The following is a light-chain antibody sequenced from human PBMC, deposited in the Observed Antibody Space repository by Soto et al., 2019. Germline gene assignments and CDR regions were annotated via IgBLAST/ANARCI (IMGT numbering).Light chain of an antibody. J-gene: IGKJ5*01. CDR1: QGIRSW. CDR3: QQGDSFPIT. V-gene: IGKV1-12*01. Sequence: DIQVTQAPSSVSASVGDRVTITCRASQGIRSWLSWYQQKPGGAPKLLIYFASSLQSGVPSRFSGSGFGTEFTLTISSLQPEDFATYSCQQGDSFPITFGQGTRLEIK. CDR2: FAS.